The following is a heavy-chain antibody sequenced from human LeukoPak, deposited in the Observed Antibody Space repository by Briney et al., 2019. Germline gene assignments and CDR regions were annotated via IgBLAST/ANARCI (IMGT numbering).Heavy chain of an antibody. CDR3: ARDSLRIQSGTTP. CDR2: IHTSGST. V-gene: IGHV4-61*09. J-gene: IGHJ5*02. Sequence: SETLSLTCTVSGASISSTSYCWGWIRQPAGKGLEWIGHIHTSGSTNYNPSLKSRVTISVDTPKNQFSLRLNSVTAADTALYYCARDSLRIQSGTTPWGQGTLVTVSS. D-gene: IGHD1-1*01. CDR1: GASISSTSYC.